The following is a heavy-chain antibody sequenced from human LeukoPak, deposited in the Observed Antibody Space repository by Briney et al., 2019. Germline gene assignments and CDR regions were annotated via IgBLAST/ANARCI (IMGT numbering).Heavy chain of an antibody. CDR2: IYYSGST. V-gene: IGHV4-39*07. CDR1: GGSISSSSYY. D-gene: IGHD1-26*01. Sequence: PSETLSLTCTVSGGSISSSSYYWGWIRQPPGKGLEWIGSIYYSGSTYYNPSLKSRVTISVDTPKNQFSLKLSSVTAADTAVYYCARGGSGSYSHYYYMDVWGKGTTVTISS. J-gene: IGHJ6*03. CDR3: ARGGSGSYSHYYYMDV.